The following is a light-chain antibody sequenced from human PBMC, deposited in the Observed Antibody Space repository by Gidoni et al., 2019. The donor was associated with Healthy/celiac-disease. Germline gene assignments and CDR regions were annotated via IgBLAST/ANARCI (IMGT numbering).Light chain of an antibody. V-gene: IGKV4-1*01. CDR2: WAS. CDR1: QSVLYSSNNKNY. J-gene: IGKJ5*01. CDR3: QQYYSTPIT. Sequence: DIVMTQSPVSLAVSLGERATSNCKSSQSVLYSSNNKNYLAWYQQKPGQPPKLLIYWASTRESGVPDRFSGSGSGTDFTLTISSLQAEDVAVYYCQQYYSTPITFGQGTRLEIK.